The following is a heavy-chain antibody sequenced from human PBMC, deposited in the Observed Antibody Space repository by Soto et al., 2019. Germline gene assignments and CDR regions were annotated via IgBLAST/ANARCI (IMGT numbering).Heavy chain of an antibody. D-gene: IGHD1-26*01. CDR2: IYYSGST. V-gene: IGHV4-61*01. CDR3: ARGPLEWELLRGYYYYYGMDV. CDR1: GGSVSSGSYY. J-gene: IGHJ6*02. Sequence: PSETLSLTCTVSGGSVSSGSYYWSWIRQPLGKGLEWIGYIYYSGSTNYNPSLKSRVTISVDTSKNQFSLKLSSVTAADTAVYYCARGPLEWELLRGYYYYYGMDVWGQGTTVTVSS.